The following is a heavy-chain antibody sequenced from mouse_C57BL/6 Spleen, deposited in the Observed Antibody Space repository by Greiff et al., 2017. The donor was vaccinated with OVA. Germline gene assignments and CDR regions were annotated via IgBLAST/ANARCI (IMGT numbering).Heavy chain of an antibody. J-gene: IGHJ1*03. V-gene: IGHV1-50*01. D-gene: IGHD4-1*01. Sequence: QVQLQQPGAELVKPGASVKLSCKASGYTFTSYWMQWVKQRPGQGLEWIGEIDPSDSYTNYNQKFKGKATLTVDKSSSTAYMQLSSLTSEDSAVYYCARRTGTGYFDVWGTGTTVTVSS. CDR2: IDPSDSYT. CDR1: GYTFTSYW. CDR3: ARRTGTGYFDV.